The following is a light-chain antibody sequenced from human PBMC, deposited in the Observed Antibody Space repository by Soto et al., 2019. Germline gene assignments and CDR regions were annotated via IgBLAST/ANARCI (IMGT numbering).Light chain of an antibody. CDR3: QQDLSFPFT. CDR1: QAIRNY. V-gene: IGKV1-6*01. J-gene: IGKJ3*01. CDR2: AAS. Sequence: IQMTQSPSSLSASVGDRVTITCRASQAIRNYLSWYHQKPGKAPYLLIYAASTLHSGVPSRFSGSGSGTEFTLTISSLQPEDFGTYYCQQDLSFPFTFGPGTTVDIK.